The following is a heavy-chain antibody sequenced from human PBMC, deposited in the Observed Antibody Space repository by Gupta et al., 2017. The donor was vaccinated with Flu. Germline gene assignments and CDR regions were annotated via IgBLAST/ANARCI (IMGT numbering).Heavy chain of an antibody. CDR2: IYTSGAT. Sequence: QVQLQESGPGLVKPSETLSLTCTVFGGSIDFYYWSWIRQPAGKGLEWIGRIYTSGATNYNPSLKGRVTMSVDTSENQFSLKLSSVTDADTAVYYCARGSSSDYYYYRMDVWGQGTTVTVSS. J-gene: IGHJ6*02. CDR3: ARGSSSDYYYYRMDV. D-gene: IGHD6-6*01. CDR1: GGSIDFYY. V-gene: IGHV4-4*07.